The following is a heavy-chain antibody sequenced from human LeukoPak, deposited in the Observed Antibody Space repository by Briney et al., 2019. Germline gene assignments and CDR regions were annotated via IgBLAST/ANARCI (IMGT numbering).Heavy chain of an antibody. V-gene: IGHV3-23*01. CDR2: VSGSGGTT. D-gene: IGHD1-26*01. Sequence: GGSLRLSCAASTLTFSSYVMTWVRRAPGKGLEWVAIVSGSGGTTDYADSVKGRFTISRGNSNNMVYLQLKSLRVEDTAVYYCARDRGAATLNWGQGTLVTVSS. J-gene: IGHJ4*02. CDR1: TLTFSSYV. CDR3: ARDRGAATLN.